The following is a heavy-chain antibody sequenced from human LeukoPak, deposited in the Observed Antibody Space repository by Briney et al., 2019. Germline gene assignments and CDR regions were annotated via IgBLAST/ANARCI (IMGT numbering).Heavy chain of an antibody. CDR2: IKQDGGEG. V-gene: IGHV3-7*01. J-gene: IGHJ6*03. CDR1: GFIFSNSW. CDR3: MRWSHDSGYYYMDV. Sequence: GGSLRLSCAASGFIFSNSWMGWVRQGLGKGLEWGANIKQDGGEGDYVDSVKGRFAISRDNAKNSLYLEMNSLRAEDTAVYYCMRWSHDSGYYYMDVWGKGTTVTVSS. D-gene: IGHD3-3*01.